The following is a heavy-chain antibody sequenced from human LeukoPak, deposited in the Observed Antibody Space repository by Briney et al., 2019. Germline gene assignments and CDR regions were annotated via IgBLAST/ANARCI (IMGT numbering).Heavy chain of an antibody. Sequence: GGSLRLSCAASGFTFSNAWMTWVRQAPGEGLEWVGRIKSKTDGGTTDYAAPVKGRFTISRDDSKNTLYLQMNSLKTEDTAVYYCTTSIRGFGELSVWGQGTLVTVSS. J-gene: IGHJ4*02. D-gene: IGHD3-10*01. CDR1: GFTFSNAW. V-gene: IGHV3-15*01. CDR2: IKSKTDGGTT. CDR3: TTSIRGFGELSV.